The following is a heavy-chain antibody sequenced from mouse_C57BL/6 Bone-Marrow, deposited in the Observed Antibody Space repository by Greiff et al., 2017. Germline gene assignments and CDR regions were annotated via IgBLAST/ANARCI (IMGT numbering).Heavy chain of an antibody. V-gene: IGHV1-77*01. J-gene: IGHJ3*01. CDR3: ARLGYGHYAWFAY. D-gene: IGHD2-1*01. CDR2: IYPGSGST. Sequence: VKLMASGPELVKPGASVKMSCKASGYTFTDYVISWVKQRTGQGLEWIGEIYPGSGSTYNNEKFKGRATLTADNSSNTAYMQFSSLTSEDSAVYFCARLGYGHYAWFAYWGQGTLVTVSA. CDR1: GYTFTDYV.